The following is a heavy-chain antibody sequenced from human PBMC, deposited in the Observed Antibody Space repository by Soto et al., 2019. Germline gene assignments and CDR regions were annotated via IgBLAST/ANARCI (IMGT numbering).Heavy chain of an antibody. CDR3: ARVNHSWLQLWYFDL. V-gene: IGHV1-69*12. D-gene: IGHD5-12*01. CDR2: IIPIFGTV. CDR1: GGTFSNYP. Sequence: QVQLVQSGAEVKKPGSSVKVSCKASGGTFSNYPISWVRQAPGQGLEWMGGIIPIFGTVNYAQKFQGRVTITADESTSTAYMELSSLRSEDTAVYYCARVNHSWLQLWYFDLWGRGTLVTVSS. J-gene: IGHJ2*01.